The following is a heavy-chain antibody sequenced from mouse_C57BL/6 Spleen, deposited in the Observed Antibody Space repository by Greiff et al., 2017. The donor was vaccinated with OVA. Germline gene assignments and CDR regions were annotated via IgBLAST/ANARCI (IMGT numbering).Heavy chain of an antibody. CDR2: IYPSDSET. CDR3: ARGGYGFDY. J-gene: IGHJ2*01. Sequence: VKQRPGQGLEWIGNIYPSDSETHYNQKFKDKATLTVDKSSSTAYMQLSSLTSEDSAVYYCARGGYGFDYWGQGTTLTVSS. V-gene: IGHV1-61*01. D-gene: IGHD1-1*01.